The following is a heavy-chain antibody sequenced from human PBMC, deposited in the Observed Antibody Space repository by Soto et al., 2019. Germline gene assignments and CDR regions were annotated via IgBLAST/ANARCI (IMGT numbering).Heavy chain of an antibody. CDR3: AKDRCTTGVWYVSFYYPMDV. D-gene: IGHD2-8*01. CDR1: GFTFSSSA. V-gene: IGHV3-30*18. J-gene: IGHJ6*01. Sequence: GGSLRLSCAASGFTFSSSAMHWVRQAPGKGLKWVAIISFDGSKTYYGDSVKGRFTISRDNSRSTLYLQMNSLRAEDAAVYHCAKDRCTTGVWYVSFYYPMDVWGPGTTATVYS. CDR2: ISFDGSKT.